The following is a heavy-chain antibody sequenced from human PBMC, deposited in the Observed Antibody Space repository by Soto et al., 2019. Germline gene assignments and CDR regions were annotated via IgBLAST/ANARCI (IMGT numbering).Heavy chain of an antibody. CDR3: STRSGYGYYYSYGMDV. Sequence: SCKASGGTFSSYAISWVRQAPGKGLEWVAVISYDGSNKYYADSVKCRFTISRDNSKNTLYLQMNSLRAEDTAVYYCSTRSGYGYYYSYGMDVWVQATTVTVYS. D-gene: IGHD6-25*01. CDR2: ISYDGSNK. J-gene: IGHJ6*02. CDR1: GGTFSSYA. V-gene: IGHV3-30*04.